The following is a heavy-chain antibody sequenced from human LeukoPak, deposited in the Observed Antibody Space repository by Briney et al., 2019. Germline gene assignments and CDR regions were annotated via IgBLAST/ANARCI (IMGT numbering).Heavy chain of an antibody. D-gene: IGHD6-19*01. CDR2: IKQDGSEK. Sequence: GGSLRLSCAASGFTFSSYWMSWVRQAPGKGLEWVANIKQDGSEKYYVDSVKGRFTISRDNAKNSLYLQMNSLRAEDTAVYYYARGQFIPVAAPSAPYYYGMDVWGQGTTVTVSS. CDR1: GFTFSSYW. V-gene: IGHV3-7*03. CDR3: ARGQFIPVAAPSAPYYYGMDV. J-gene: IGHJ6*02.